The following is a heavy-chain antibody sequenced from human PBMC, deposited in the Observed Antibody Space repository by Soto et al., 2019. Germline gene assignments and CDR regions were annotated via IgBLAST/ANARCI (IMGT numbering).Heavy chain of an antibody. CDR1: GFTFSSYA. V-gene: IGHV3-23*01. CDR2: VSIGGST. D-gene: IGHD2-15*01. CDR3: AKRRGAGGHFDY. J-gene: IGHJ4*02. Sequence: DVQLLESGGGLVQPEGFLRLSCAASGFTFSSYAMGWVRQGPGKGLERVAVVSIGGSTHYADAVRGRFTISRDNSKSTLSLQINSLTAEDTAVYFCAKRRGAGGHFDYWGQGALVTVSS.